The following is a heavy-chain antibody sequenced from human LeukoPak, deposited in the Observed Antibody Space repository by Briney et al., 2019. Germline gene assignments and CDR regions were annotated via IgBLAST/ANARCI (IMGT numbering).Heavy chain of an antibody. CDR2: IYTSGST. CDR3: ARPQGELGWFDP. D-gene: IGHD7-27*01. V-gene: IGHV4-4*09. J-gene: IGHJ5*02. Sequence: SETLSLTCTVSGGSISGYYWSWIRRPAGKGLEWIGYIYTSGSTNYNPSLKSRVTISVDTSKSQFSLKLSSVTAADTAVYYCARPQGELGWFDPWGQGTLVTVSS. CDR1: GGSISGYY.